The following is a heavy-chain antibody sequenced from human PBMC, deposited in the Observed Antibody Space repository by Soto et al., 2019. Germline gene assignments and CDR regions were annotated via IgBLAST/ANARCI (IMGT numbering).Heavy chain of an antibody. D-gene: IGHD1-1*01. CDR2: ISAHNGNT. Sequence: QVHLVQSGAEVKKPGSSVKVSCKASGYTFTSYGITWVRQAPGQVLEGMGWISAHNGNTDYAQKLQGRVIVTRDTATSTAYMELRSLRSDDTAVYYCARGRYGDYWGQGALVTVSS. V-gene: IGHV1-18*01. CDR3: ARGRYGDY. CDR1: GYTFTSYG. J-gene: IGHJ4*02.